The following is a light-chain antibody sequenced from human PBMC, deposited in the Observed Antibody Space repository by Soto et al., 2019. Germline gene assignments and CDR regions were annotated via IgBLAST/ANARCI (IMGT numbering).Light chain of an antibody. CDR1: QTISSW. Sequence: IQMTQSPSTLSGSVGDRVTITCRASQTISSWLAWYQQKPGKAPKLLIYAASSLQSGVPSRFSGSGSGTDFTLTISSLQPGDFATYYCQQSYSSTWTFGQGTKVDIK. J-gene: IGKJ1*01. CDR3: QQSYSSTWT. V-gene: IGKV1-39*01. CDR2: AAS.